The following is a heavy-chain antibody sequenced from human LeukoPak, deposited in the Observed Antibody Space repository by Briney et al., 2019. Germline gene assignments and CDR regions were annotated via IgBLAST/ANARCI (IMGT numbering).Heavy chain of an antibody. CDR1: GYIFNSQG. CDR3: AREILRFDF. V-gene: IGHV7-4-1*02. CDR2: INTDSGNP. J-gene: IGHJ3*01. Sequence: AASVKVSCKASGYIFNSQGMNWVRQAPGQGLEWMGWINTDSGNPTYAQGFTGRFVFSLDSSVSTAYLQINNLMPEDTAKYFCAREILRFDFWGQGTTVTVSS.